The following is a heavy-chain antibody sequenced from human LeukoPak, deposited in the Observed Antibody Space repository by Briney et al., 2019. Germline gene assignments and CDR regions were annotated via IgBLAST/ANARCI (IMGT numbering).Heavy chain of an antibody. D-gene: IGHD1-26*01. CDR3: AKVHIRRIVGTHPSRGDAFDI. J-gene: IGHJ3*02. Sequence: GGSLRLSCAASGFTFSGSAMHWVRQASGKGLEWVGRIRSKANSYATAYAASVKGRFTISRDNSKNTLYLQMNSLRAEDTAVYYCAKVHIRRIVGTHPSRGDAFDIWGQGIMVTVSS. V-gene: IGHV3-73*01. CDR1: GFTFSGSA. CDR2: IRSKANSYAT.